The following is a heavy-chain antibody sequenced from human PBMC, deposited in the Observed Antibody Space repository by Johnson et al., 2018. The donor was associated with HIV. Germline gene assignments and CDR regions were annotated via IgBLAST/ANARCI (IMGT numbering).Heavy chain of an antibody. V-gene: IGHV3-23*04. D-gene: IGHD1-7*01. CDR1: GFTFRSSA. J-gene: IGHJ3*02. CDR3: ARAGQLPEDAFDI. Sequence: EVQLVESGGGVVQPGGSLRLSCAASGFTFRSSAMSWVRQAPGKGLEWVSAISGSGGSTYSADSVKGRFTISRDNSKNTLYLQMNSLRAEDTAVYYCARAGQLPEDAFDIWGQGTMVTVSS. CDR2: ISGSGGST.